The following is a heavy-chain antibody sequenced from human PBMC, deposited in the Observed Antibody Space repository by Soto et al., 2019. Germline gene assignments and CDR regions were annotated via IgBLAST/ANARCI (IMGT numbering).Heavy chain of an antibody. V-gene: IGHV3-66*01. D-gene: IGHD2-15*01. CDR3: AREAVTYSYMGV. CDR1: GFTVSSNH. CDR2: IYSGGST. J-gene: IGHJ6*03. Sequence: EVQLVESGGGLVQPGGSLRLSCAASGFTVSSNHMSWVRQAPGKGLEWVSVIYSGGSTYYTDSVKGRFTISRDNSKSTLDLQMNSLRAEDTAVYYCAREAVTYSYMGVWGKGTTVYVSS.